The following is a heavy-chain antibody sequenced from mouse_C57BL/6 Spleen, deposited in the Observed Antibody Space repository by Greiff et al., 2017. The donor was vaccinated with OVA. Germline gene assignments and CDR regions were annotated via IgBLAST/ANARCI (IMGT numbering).Heavy chain of an antibody. CDR1: GYTFTSYW. CDR3: ARHYGSSLDY. CDR2: IDPSDSET. V-gene: IGHV1-52*01. D-gene: IGHD1-1*01. J-gene: IGHJ2*01. Sequence: QVHVKQPGAELVRPGSSVKLSCKASGYTFTSYWMHWVKQRPIQGLEWIGNIDPSDSETHYNQKFKDKATLTVDKSSSTAYMQLSSLTSEDSAVYYCARHYGSSLDYWGQGTTLTVSS.